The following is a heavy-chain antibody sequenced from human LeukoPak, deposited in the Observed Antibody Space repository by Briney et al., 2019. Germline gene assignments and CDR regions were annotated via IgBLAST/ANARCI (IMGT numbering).Heavy chain of an antibody. CDR1: GFTFSTSW. CDR2: INQDGSGK. Sequence: GGSLRLSCAASGFTFSTSWMSWVRQAPGKGLEWVANINQDGSGKYFVDSVKGRFTISRDNAKNSLYLQMNSLRAEDTAVYYCARGVSGEPWGQGTLVTVSS. V-gene: IGHV3-7*01. J-gene: IGHJ5*02. D-gene: IGHD1-14*01. CDR3: ARGVSGEP.